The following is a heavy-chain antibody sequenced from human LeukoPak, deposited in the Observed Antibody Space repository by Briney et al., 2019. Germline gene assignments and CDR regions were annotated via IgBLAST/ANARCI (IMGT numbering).Heavy chain of an antibody. CDR1: GGSFSGYY. D-gene: IGHD3-3*01. CDR2: INHSGST. V-gene: IGHV4-34*01. Sequence: SETLSLTCAVYGGSFSGYYWSWIRQPPGKGLEWIGEINHSGSTNYNPPLKSRVTISVDTSKNQFSLKLSSVTAADTAVYYCARGRSGYYYYYYYYMDVWGKGTTVTVSS. CDR3: ARGRSGYYYYYYYYMDV. J-gene: IGHJ6*03.